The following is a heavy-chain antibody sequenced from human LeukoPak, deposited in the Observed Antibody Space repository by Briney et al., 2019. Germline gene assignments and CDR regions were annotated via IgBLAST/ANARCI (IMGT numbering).Heavy chain of an antibody. J-gene: IGHJ6*03. CDR2: INPSGGST. Sequence: ASVKVSCKASGYTFTSYYMHWVRQAPGQGLEWMGIINPSGGSTSYAQKFQGRVTMTRDTSISTAYMELSRLRSDDTAVYYCARSDIVVVPAAIVSYYYYYMDVWGKGTTVTISS. CDR1: GYTFTSYY. CDR3: ARSDIVVVPAAIVSYYYYYMDV. V-gene: IGHV1-46*01. D-gene: IGHD2-2*01.